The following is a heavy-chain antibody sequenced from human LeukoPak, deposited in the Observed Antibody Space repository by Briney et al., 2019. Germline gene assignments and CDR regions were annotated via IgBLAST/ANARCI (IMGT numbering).Heavy chain of an antibody. J-gene: IGHJ4*02. CDR3: ARGTLYRGWSYYLDF. D-gene: IGHD6-19*01. Sequence: PSETLSLTCTVSGGSISSYYWSWIRQPPGKGLEWIGYIYYSGSTNYNPSLKSRVTISVDTPKNQFSLRLRSVTAADTAMYYCARGTLYRGWSYYLDFWGQGSQVTVSS. CDR2: IYYSGST. CDR1: GGSISSYY. V-gene: IGHV4-59*12.